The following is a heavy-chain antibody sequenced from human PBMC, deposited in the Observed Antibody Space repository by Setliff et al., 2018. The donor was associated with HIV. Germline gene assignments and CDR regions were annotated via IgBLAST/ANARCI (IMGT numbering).Heavy chain of an antibody. V-gene: IGHV3-23*01. CDR3: ARDQDPFFAMEI. CDR1: GFTVDTGA. CDR2: IGCWGTCT. Sequence: PGESLKISCAASGFTVDTGAMNWVRQAPGKGLEWVSTIGCWGTCTFYADSVKGRFAISGDPSTNTLYLQMNRLSAEDTAVYYCARDQDPFFAMEIWGQGTTVTVSS. J-gene: IGHJ6*02.